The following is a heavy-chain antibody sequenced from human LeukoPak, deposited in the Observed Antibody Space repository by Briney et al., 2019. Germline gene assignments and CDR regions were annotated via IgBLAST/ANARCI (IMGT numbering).Heavy chain of an antibody. CDR1: GFTFSSYS. Sequence: PGGSLRLSCAASGFTFSSYSMNWVRQAPGKGLEWVSSISSSNNYIYYADSVEGRFTISRDNAKNSLYLQMNSLRAEDTAVYYCASWDGPSAALGVWGQGTTVTVSS. J-gene: IGHJ6*02. V-gene: IGHV3-21*01. D-gene: IGHD6-25*01. CDR2: ISSSNNYI. CDR3: ASWDGPSAALGV.